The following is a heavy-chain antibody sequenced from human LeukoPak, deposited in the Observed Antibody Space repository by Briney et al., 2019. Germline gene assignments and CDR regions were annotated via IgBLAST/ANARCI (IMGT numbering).Heavy chain of an antibody. D-gene: IGHD3-10*01. CDR3: TRIGDTLVRGLIMGMDV. V-gene: IGHV3-73*01. Sequence: GGSLRLSRAASGFTFSDSAMHWVRQASGKGLEWVGRLRSKTNNYATAYAASVKGRFTISRDDSKNTAYLQMNGLQTEDTAVYYCTRIGDTLVRGLIMGMDVWGQGTTVTVSS. J-gene: IGHJ6*02. CDR1: GFTFSDSA. CDR2: LRSKTNNYAT.